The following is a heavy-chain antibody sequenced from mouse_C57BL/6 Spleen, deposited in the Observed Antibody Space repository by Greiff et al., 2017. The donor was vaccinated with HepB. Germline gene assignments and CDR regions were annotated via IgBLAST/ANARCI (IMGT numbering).Heavy chain of an antibody. CDR3: ARQRGPYYSNWNYAMDY. D-gene: IGHD2-5*01. CDR2: ISNLAYSI. CDR1: GFTFSDYG. Sequence: EVMLVESGGGLVQPGGSLKLSCAASGFTFSDYGMAWVRQAPRKGPEWVAFISNLAYSIYYADTVTGRFTISRENAKNTLYLEMSSLRSEDTAMYYCARQRGPYYSNWNYAMDYWGQGTSVTVSS. V-gene: IGHV5-15*01. J-gene: IGHJ4*01.